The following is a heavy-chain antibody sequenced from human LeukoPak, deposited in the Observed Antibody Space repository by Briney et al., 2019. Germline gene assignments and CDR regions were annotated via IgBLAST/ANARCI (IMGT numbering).Heavy chain of an antibody. CDR1: GFTFSSYA. D-gene: IGHD2-15*01. J-gene: IGHJ4*02. V-gene: IGHV3-30-3*01. Sequence: GGSLRLSCAASGFTFSSYAMHWVRQAPGKGLPGVAVISYDGSNKYYADSVKGRFTISRDNSKNTLYLQMTSLRAEDTAVYYCARGAVWGRYCSGGSCLFDYWGQGTLVTVSS. CDR2: ISYDGSNK. CDR3: ARGAVWGRYCSGGSCLFDY.